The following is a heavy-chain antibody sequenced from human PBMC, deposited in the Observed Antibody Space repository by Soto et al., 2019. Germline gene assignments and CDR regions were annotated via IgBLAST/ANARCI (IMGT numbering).Heavy chain of an antibody. Sequence: QVQLVQSGAEVKKPGSSVKVSCKASGGTFSSYAISWVRQAPGQGLEWMGGIIPIFGTANYAQKLQGRVTMTTDTSTSTAYMELRSLRSDDTAVYYCARDVTPWVKYWFDPWGQGTLVTVSS. V-gene: IGHV1-69*06. CDR2: IIPIFGTA. D-gene: IGHD2-21*01. J-gene: IGHJ5*02. CDR3: ARDVTPWVKYWFDP. CDR1: GGTFSSYA.